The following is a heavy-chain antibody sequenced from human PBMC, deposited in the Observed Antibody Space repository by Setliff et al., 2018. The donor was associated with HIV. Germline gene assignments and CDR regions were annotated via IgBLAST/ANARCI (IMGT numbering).Heavy chain of an antibody. CDR1: GGFIGSFF. CDR2: ISYSGTT. D-gene: IGHD3-22*01. Sequence: PSETLSPTCTATGGFIGSFFWTWVRQSPGKGLHWIGHISYSGTTDYNPSLQSRVAISVDTSKNQFSLKLTSVTAADTAFYYCARRRSPPSGFYSRYYMDVLGKWTSVTVSS. CDR3: ARRRSPPSGFYSRYYMDV. V-gene: IGHV4-59*08. J-gene: IGHJ6*03.